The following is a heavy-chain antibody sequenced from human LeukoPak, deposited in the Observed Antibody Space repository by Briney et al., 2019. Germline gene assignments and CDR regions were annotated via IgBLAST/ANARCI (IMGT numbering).Heavy chain of an antibody. J-gene: IGHJ4*02. Sequence: GGSLRLSCAASEFTFSSYAMSWVRQAPGKGLEWVSAISGSGGSTYYADSVKGRFTISRDNSKNTLYLQMNSLRAEDTAVYYCAKVLYQLLYVLDYWGQGTLVTVSS. V-gene: IGHV3-23*01. D-gene: IGHD2-2*02. CDR3: AKVLYQLLYVLDY. CDR1: EFTFSSYA. CDR2: ISGSGGST.